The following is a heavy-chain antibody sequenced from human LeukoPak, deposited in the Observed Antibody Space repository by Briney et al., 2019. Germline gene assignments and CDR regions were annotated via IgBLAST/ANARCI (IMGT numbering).Heavy chain of an antibody. J-gene: IGHJ4*02. V-gene: IGHV4-59*08. CDR3: ARGSSGYYYG. Sequence: SETLSLTCNVSGASISSYYWGWIRQPPEKGLEWIGYIYYSGSTNYSPSLKSRVTISVDTSKNQFSLTLSSVTAADTAVHFCARGSSGYYYGWGQGTLVTVSS. D-gene: IGHD3-22*01. CDR2: IYYSGST. CDR1: GASISSYY.